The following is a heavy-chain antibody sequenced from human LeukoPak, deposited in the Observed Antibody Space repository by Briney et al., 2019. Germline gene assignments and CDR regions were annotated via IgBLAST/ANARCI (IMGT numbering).Heavy chain of an antibody. CDR3: ARDGDFWSGYSLFDY. CDR1: GYTFTSYG. CDR2: ISAYNGNT. Sequence: ASVKVSCKASGYTFTSYGISWVRQAPGQGLEWMGWISAYNGNTNYAQKLQGRVTMTTDTSTSTAYMELRSLRSDDTAVYYCARDGDFWSGYSLFDYWGQGTLVTVSS. D-gene: IGHD3-3*01. J-gene: IGHJ4*02. V-gene: IGHV1-18*01.